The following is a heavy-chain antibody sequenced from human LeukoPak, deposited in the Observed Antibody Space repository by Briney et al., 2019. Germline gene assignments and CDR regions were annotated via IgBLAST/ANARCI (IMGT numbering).Heavy chain of an antibody. Sequence: SVKVSCKASGGTFSSYAISWVRQAPGQGLEWMGGIIPIFGTANYAQKFQGRVTITADKSTSTAYMELSSLRSEDTAVYYCARGENYRPNWFDPWGQGTLVTVSS. CDR3: ARGENYRPNWFDP. J-gene: IGHJ5*02. D-gene: IGHD1-7*01. V-gene: IGHV1-69*06. CDR1: GGTFSSYA. CDR2: IIPIFGTA.